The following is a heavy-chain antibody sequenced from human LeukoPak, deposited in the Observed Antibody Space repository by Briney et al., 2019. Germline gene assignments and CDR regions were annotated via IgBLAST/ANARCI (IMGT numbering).Heavy chain of an antibody. D-gene: IGHD5/OR15-5a*01. J-gene: IGHJ4*02. CDR3: ARPGSVFGVFDY. V-gene: IGHV4-39*01. Sequence: SETLSLTCTVSGGSITNTNYFWGWIRQPPGKGLEWIGSIFYSGTTYYNPSLKSRVTISVDTSKNQFSLTLSSVTAADTAVYYCARPGSVFGVFDYWGQGTLVTVSS. CDR2: IFYSGTT. CDR1: GGSITNTNYF.